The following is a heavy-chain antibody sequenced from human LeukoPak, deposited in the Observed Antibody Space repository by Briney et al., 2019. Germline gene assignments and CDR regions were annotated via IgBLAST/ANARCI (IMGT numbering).Heavy chain of an antibody. Sequence: PGGSLRLPCAASGFTFNSYAMTWVRQAPGKGLEWVSAISGSGGTTYYADSVKGRFTISRDNSKNTLYLQMDSLRAEDTAVYYCAKVLGRSGWQTDYWGQGTLVSVSS. CDR1: GFTFNSYA. CDR3: AKVLGRSGWQTDY. J-gene: IGHJ4*02. D-gene: IGHD6-19*01. CDR2: ISGSGGTT. V-gene: IGHV3-23*01.